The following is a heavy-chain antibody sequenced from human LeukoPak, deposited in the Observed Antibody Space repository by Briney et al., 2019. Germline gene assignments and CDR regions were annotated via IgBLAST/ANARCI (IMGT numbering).Heavy chain of an antibody. CDR1: GYSFTIYW. CDR2: IYPGDSDT. D-gene: IGHD2-2*01. Sequence: GESLKSSCKGSGYSFTIYWIGWVRQMPGKGQEWMGIIYPGDSDTRYSPSFQGQVTISADKSISTAYLQWRSLKASDTAMYYCARRSTTVVDYWGQGTLVTVSS. V-gene: IGHV5-51*01. CDR3: ARRSTTVVDY. J-gene: IGHJ4*02.